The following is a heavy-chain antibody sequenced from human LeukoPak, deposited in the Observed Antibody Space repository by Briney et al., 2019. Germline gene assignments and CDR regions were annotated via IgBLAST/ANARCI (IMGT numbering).Heavy chain of an antibody. Sequence: SVKVSCKASGGTFSSFALSWVRQAPGQGLEWMGGINPLFGAANYAQKFQGRVTVAVDESSTTAYMELSSLRSEDTAVYYCARDRALGSGEFDWYFDLWGRGTLVTVSS. CDR3: ARDRALGSGEFDWYFDL. D-gene: IGHD3-10*01. CDR2: INPLFGAA. CDR1: GGTFSSFA. V-gene: IGHV1-69*13. J-gene: IGHJ2*01.